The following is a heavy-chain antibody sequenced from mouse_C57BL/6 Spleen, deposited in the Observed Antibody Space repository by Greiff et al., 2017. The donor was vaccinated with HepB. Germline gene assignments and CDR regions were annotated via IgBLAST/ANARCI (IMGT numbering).Heavy chain of an antibody. V-gene: IGHV5-9-1*02. J-gene: IGHJ2*01. Sequence: EVKLMESGEGLVKPGGSLKLSCAASGFTFSSYAMSWVRQTPEKRLEWVAYISSGGDYIYYADTVKGRFTISRDNARNTLYLQMSSLKSEDTAMYYCTRVNLYFDYWGQGTTLTVSS. CDR3: TRVNLYFDY. CDR2: ISSGGDYI. D-gene: IGHD4-1*02. CDR1: GFTFSSYA.